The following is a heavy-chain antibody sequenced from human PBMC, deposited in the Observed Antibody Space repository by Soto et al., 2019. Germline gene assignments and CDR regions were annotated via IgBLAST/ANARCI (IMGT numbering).Heavy chain of an antibody. D-gene: IGHD1-26*01. J-gene: IGHJ4*02. Sequence: QVQLVQSGAEVKKPGASVKVSCKASGYTFTSSGFSWVRQAPGQGLEWMAWISAYNGETHYAQKCQGRVTMTTDTSTSTSYMELRSLRSDDTAVDYCARDSGSYMYVSDWGQGTLVTVAS. CDR1: GYTFTSSG. CDR2: ISAYNGET. CDR3: ARDSGSYMYVSD. V-gene: IGHV1-18*01.